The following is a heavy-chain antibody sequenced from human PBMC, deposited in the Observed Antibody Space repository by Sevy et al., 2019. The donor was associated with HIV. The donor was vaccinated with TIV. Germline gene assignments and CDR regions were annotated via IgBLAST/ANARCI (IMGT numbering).Heavy chain of an antibody. D-gene: IGHD3-22*01. CDR3: ARDMEFYDSAYYYYYGMDV. V-gene: IGHV3-7*01. Sequence: GGSLRLSCAASGFTFSSYWMSWVRQAPGKGLEWVANIKQDGSEKYYVDSVKGRFTISRDNDKNSLYLQMNSLRAEDTAVYYCARDMEFYDSAYYYYYGMDVWGQGTTVTVSS. J-gene: IGHJ6*02. CDR2: IKQDGSEK. CDR1: GFTFSSYW.